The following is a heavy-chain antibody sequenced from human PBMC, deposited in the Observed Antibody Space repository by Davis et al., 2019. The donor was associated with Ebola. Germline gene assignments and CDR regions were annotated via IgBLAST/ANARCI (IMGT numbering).Heavy chain of an antibody. D-gene: IGHD2-15*01. CDR2: IYPGDSDT. Sequence: PGGSLRLSCKGSGYSFTSYWIGWVRQMPGKGLEWMGIIYPGDSDTRYSPSFQGQVTISADKSISTAYLQWSSLKASDTAMYYCARCDNIGYCSGGSCPTWGMDVWGQGTTVTVSS. V-gene: IGHV5-51*01. CDR1: GYSFTSYW. CDR3: ARCDNIGYCSGGSCPTWGMDV. J-gene: IGHJ6*02.